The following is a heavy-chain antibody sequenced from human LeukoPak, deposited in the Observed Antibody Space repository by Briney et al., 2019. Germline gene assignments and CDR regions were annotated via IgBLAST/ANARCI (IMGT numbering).Heavy chain of an antibody. CDR1: GFTFSIYG. CDR2: ISYDGGTS. Sequence: GGSLRLSCAASGFTFSIYGMHWVRQAPGKGLEWVAVISYDGGTSVCADPMKGRFTISRDNSKNTLYLQMDSLGVEDTAMYYCAKVGKSGRSLAPHGMDVWGQGTTVIVSS. J-gene: IGHJ6*02. V-gene: IGHV3-30*18. CDR3: AKVGKSGRSLAPHGMDV. D-gene: IGHD1-26*01.